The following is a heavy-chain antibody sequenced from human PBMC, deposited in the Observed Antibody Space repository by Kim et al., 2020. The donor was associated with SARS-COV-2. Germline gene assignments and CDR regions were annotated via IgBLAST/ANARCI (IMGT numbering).Heavy chain of an antibody. CDR2: IYYSGGT. CDR1: GGSVSSYS. Sequence: SETLSLTCTVSGGSVSSYSWSWIRQPPGKGLEWIGYIYYSGGTNYNAALKSRVTISVDTSKNQVTLKLSSVTAADTAVYYCAREGYYDSSGYYQHDAF. J-gene: IGHJ3*01. CDR3: AREGYYDSSGYYQHDAF. D-gene: IGHD3-22*01. V-gene: IGHV4-59*02.